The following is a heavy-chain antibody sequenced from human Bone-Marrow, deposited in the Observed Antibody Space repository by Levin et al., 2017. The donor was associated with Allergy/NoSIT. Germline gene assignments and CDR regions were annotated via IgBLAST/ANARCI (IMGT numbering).Heavy chain of an antibody. V-gene: IGHV3-33*01. CDR2: IWYDGSNK. J-gene: IGHJ4*02. CDR3: ARESRGSWRHFDY. Sequence: GESLKISCAASGFTFSSYGMHWVRQAPGKGLEWVAVIWYDGSNKYYADSVKGRFTISRDNSKNTLYLQMNSLRAEDTAVYYCARESRGSWRHFDYWGQGTLVTVSS. D-gene: IGHD1-26*01. CDR1: GFTFSSYG.